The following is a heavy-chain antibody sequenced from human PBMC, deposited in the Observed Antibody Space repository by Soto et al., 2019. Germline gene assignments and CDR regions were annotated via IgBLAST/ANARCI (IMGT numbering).Heavy chain of an antibody. J-gene: IGHJ3*02. D-gene: IGHD6-13*01. Sequence: ASVKVSCKASGYTFTSYGISWVRQAPGQGLEWMGWISAYNGNTNYAQKLQGRVTMTTDTSTSKAYMELRSLRSDDPAVYYCARNRIGYSSSWYAFDICGQGTMVTVSS. CDR3: ARNRIGYSSSWYAFDI. CDR1: GYTFTSYG. V-gene: IGHV1-18*01. CDR2: ISAYNGNT.